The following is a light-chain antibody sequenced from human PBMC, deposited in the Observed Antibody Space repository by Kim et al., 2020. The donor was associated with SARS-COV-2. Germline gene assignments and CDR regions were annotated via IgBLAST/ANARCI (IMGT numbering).Light chain of an antibody. Sequence: PGERATLSCRASQSVSSNYLAWYQQKPGQAPRLLIFGASSRPTGIPDRFSGSGSGTDFTLTISRLEPEDFAVYYCQHYGSSPGTFGQGTKVDIK. CDR2: GAS. J-gene: IGKJ1*01. CDR1: QSVSSNY. CDR3: QHYGSSPGT. V-gene: IGKV3-20*01.